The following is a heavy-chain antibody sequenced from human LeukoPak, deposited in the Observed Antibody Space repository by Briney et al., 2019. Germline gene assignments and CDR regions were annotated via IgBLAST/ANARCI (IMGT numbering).Heavy chain of an antibody. J-gene: IGHJ6*02. CDR3: ARRAYSSSWYYYYYGMDV. CDR1: GGSISSSSYY. D-gene: IGHD6-13*01. CDR2: IYYSGST. V-gene: IGHV4-39*01. Sequence: SETPSLTCTVSGGSISSSSYYWGWIRQPPGKGLEWIGSIYYSGSTYYNPSLKSRVTISVDTSKNQFSLKLSSVTAADTAVYYCARRAYSSSWYYYYYGMDVWGQGTTVTVSS.